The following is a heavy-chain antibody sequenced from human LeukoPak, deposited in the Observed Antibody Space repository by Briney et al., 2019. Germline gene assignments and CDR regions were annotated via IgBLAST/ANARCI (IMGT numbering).Heavy chain of an antibody. Sequence: ASVKVSCKASGYTFTSYGISWVRQAPGQGLEWMGWISAYNGNTNYAQKLQGRVTMTTDTSTSTAYMELRSLRSDGTAVYYCARISVLRYFDWGVNWFDPWGQGTLVTVSS. V-gene: IGHV1-18*01. CDR3: ARISVLRYFDWGVNWFDP. CDR2: ISAYNGNT. D-gene: IGHD3-9*01. J-gene: IGHJ5*02. CDR1: GYTFTSYG.